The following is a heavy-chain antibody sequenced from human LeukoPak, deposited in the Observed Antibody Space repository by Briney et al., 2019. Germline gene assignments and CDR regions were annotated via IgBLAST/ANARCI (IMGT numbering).Heavy chain of an antibody. CDR1: GYTFTIYG. Sequence: ASVTVSFTASGYTFTIYGISWVRQAPGQGLEWMGWISAYNGNTNYSQKLQGRVTITTDPSTSTAYMELRSLRSDDTAVYYCARTRLRSSSWYAYDYWGQGTLVTVSS. CDR3: ARTRLRSSSWYAYDY. D-gene: IGHD6-13*01. J-gene: IGHJ4*02. CDR2: ISAYNGNT. V-gene: IGHV1-18*01.